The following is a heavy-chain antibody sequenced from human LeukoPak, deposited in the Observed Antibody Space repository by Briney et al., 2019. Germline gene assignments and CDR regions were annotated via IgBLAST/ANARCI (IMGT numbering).Heavy chain of an antibody. CDR3: ARDSAEFRAGSYYDILTGYFY. CDR2: INAGNGNT. V-gene: IGHV1-3*01. CDR1: GYTFTSYG. J-gene: IGHJ4*02. Sequence: PGASVKVSCKASGYTFTSYGISWVRQAPGQRLEWMGWINAGNGNTKYSQKFQGRVTITRDTSASTAYMELSSLRSEDTAVYYCARDSAEFRAGSYYDILTGYFYWGQGTLVTVSS. D-gene: IGHD3-9*01.